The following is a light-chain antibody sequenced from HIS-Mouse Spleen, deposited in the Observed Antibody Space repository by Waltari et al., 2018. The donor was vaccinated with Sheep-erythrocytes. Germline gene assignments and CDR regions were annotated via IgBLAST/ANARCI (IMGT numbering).Light chain of an antibody. CDR2: LNSDGSH. CDR3: QTWGTGIQV. J-gene: IGLJ2*01. Sequence: QLVLTQSPSASASLGASVTLTCTLSSGHSSYAIARPQQQPEKGPRYLMKLNSDGSHSKGDGIPDRFSGSSSGAERYLTISSLQSEDEADYYCQTWGTGIQVFGGGTKLTVL. CDR1: SGHSSYA. V-gene: IGLV4-69*01.